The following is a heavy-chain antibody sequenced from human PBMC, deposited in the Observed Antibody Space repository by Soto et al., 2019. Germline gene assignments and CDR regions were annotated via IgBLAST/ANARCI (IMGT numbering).Heavy chain of an antibody. CDR1: GYSFGNYW. J-gene: IGHJ6*02. CDR2: IDPSDSST. CDR3: ALPLHYDFWGRLVNYGMDV. Sequence: PGESLKISCKGSGYSFGNYWITWVRQMAGKGLEWMGRIDPSDSSTDYSPSFQGHVTMSVDKSINTAYLQWSGLEASDTAIYYCALPLHYDFWGRLVNYGMDVWGPGTTVTVS. D-gene: IGHD3-3*01. V-gene: IGHV5-10-1*01.